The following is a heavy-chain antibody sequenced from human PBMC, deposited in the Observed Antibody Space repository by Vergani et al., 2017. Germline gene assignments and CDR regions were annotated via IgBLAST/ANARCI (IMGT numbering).Heavy chain of an antibody. CDR3: ARKSKKDYYDSSGSFDY. CDR1: GFTFSSYW. D-gene: IGHD3-22*01. Sequence: EVQLVESGGGLVQPGGSLRLSCAASGFTFSSYWMSWVRQAPGKGLEWVANIKQDGSEKYYVDSVKGRFTISRDNAKNSLYLQMNSLRAEDTAVYYCARKSKKDYYDSSGSFDYWGQGTLVTVSS. V-gene: IGHV3-7*01. CDR2: IKQDGSEK. J-gene: IGHJ4*02.